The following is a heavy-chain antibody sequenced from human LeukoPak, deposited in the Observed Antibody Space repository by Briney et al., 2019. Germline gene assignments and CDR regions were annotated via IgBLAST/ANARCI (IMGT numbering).Heavy chain of an antibody. CDR1: GFTFSSYS. CDR2: ISSSSSYI. CDR3: AKNRPNYDILTGSYDL. V-gene: IGHV3-21*01. J-gene: IGHJ5*02. D-gene: IGHD3-9*01. Sequence: GGSLRLSCAASGFTFSSYSMNWVRQAPGKGLEWVSSISSSSSYIYYADSVKGRFTISRDNAKNSLYLQTNSLRAEDTAVYYCAKNRPNYDILTGSYDLWGQGTLVTVSS.